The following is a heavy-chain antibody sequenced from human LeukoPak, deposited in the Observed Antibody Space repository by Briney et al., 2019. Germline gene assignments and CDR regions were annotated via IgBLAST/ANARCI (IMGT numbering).Heavy chain of an antibody. J-gene: IGHJ5*02. Sequence: SETLSLTCTDSGGSIGDYYWSWIRQPPGKGLEWIGDIYYSGATNYNPSLKSRVTMSLDTSKDQFSLRLSSVTAADTAVYYCARGNNLLDPWGQGTLVTVSS. CDR3: ARGNNLLDP. CDR1: GGSIGDYY. V-gene: IGHV4-59*13. CDR2: IYYSGAT.